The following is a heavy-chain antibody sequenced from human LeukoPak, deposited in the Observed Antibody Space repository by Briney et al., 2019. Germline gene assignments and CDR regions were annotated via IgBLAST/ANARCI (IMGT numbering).Heavy chain of an antibody. CDR3: DGAGFDT. J-gene: IGHJ5*02. D-gene: IGHD5-24*01. V-gene: IGHV3-11*01. Sequence: GGSRRLSCAASGFTFNDYNMSWIRQAPGKGLEWLSYINIGGTNTHYADSVKGRFTISRDNAKKSLYLEMNNLRAEDTAVYSTDGAGFDTWGQGVLVTVSS. CDR1: GFTFNDYN. CDR2: INIGGTNT.